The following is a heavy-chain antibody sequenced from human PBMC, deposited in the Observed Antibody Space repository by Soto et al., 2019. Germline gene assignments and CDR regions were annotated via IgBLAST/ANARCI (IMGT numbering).Heavy chain of an antibody. CDR2: IYHSGST. CDR3: ARNSDFWSGYANWFDP. CDR1: GGSFSGYY. V-gene: IGHV4-30-2*01. J-gene: IGHJ5*02. D-gene: IGHD3-3*01. Sequence: PSETLSLTCAVYGGSFSGYYWSWIRQPPGKGLEWIGYIYHSGSTYYNPSLKSRVTISVDRSKNQFSLKLSSVTAADTAVYYCARNSDFWSGYANWFDPWGQGTLVTVSS.